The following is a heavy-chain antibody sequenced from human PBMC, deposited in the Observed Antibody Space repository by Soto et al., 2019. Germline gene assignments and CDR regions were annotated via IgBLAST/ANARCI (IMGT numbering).Heavy chain of an antibody. CDR2: IYHSGST. D-gene: IGHD3-10*01. Sequence: QVQLQESGPGLVKPSGTLSLTCAVSGGSISSSNWWSWVRQPPGKGLQWIGEIYHSGSTNYIPSLQRRXTXSXXLSRNQFSLKLRSVTAADTAVYYCARRWGEGRVDYWGQGALVTVSS. CDR1: GGSISSSNW. J-gene: IGHJ4*02. V-gene: IGHV4-4*02. CDR3: ARRWGEGRVDY.